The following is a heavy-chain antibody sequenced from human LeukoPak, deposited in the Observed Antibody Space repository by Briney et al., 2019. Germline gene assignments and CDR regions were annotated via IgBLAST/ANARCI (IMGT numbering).Heavy chain of an antibody. Sequence: ASVKASCKASGYTFTSYYMHWVRQAPGQRLEWMGIINPSGGSTSYAQKFQGRVTMTRDTSTSTVYMELSSLRSEDTAVYYCARGRDYYDSSGYYPRFDPWGQGTLVTVSS. D-gene: IGHD3-22*01. CDR2: INPSGGST. V-gene: IGHV1-46*01. J-gene: IGHJ5*02. CDR3: ARGRDYYDSSGYYPRFDP. CDR1: GYTFTSYY.